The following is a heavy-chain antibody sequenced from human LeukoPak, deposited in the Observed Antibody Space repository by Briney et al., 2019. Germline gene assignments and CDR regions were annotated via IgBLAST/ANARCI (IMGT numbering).Heavy chain of an antibody. V-gene: IGHV4-59*02. J-gene: IGHJ4*02. CDR3: ARGVRYSSGWYVLDY. CDR2: IYYSGST. D-gene: IGHD6-19*01. CDR1: GGSVSSYY. Sequence: PSETLSLTCTVSGGSVSSYYWSWIRQPPGKGLEWIGYIYYSGSTNYNPSLKSRVTISVDTSKNQFSLKLSSVTAADTAVYYCARGVRYSSGWYVLDYWGQGTLVTVSS.